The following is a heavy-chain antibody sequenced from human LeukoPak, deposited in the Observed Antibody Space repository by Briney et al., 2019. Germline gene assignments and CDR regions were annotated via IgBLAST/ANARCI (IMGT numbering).Heavy chain of an antibody. CDR3: ARDLKGRIGFLEWC. J-gene: IGHJ4*02. CDR2: ISSSGSTI. Sequence: GGSLRLSCAASGFTFSSYEMNWVRQAPGKGLEWVSYISSSGSTIYYADSVKGRFTISRDNAKNSLYLQMNSLRAEDTAVYYCARDLKGRIGFLEWCWGQGTLVTVSS. D-gene: IGHD3-3*01. CDR1: GFTFSSYE. V-gene: IGHV3-48*03.